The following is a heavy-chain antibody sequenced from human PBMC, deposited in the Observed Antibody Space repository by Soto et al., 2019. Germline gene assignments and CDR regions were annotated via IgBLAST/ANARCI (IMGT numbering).Heavy chain of an antibody. D-gene: IGHD3-3*01. V-gene: IGHV4-34*01. J-gene: IGHJ6*02. CDR1: GGCFSGYY. Sequence: QVQLQQWGAGLLKPSETLSLTCAVYGGCFSGYYWIWIRQPPGKGLEWIGEINHSGSTNYNPSLKRRVTTSVDTLKNQFTLKLGSVPAADTAVYYCARGRPVLRFLGWAPQGYYGMDVWGQGTTVTFSS. CDR3: ARGRPVLRFLGWAPQGYYGMDV. CDR2: INHSGST.